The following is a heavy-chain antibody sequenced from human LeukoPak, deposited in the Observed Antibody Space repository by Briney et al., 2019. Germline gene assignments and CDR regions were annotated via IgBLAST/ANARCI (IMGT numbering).Heavy chain of an antibody. CDR1: GGSISSYY. Sequence: SETLSLTCTVSGGSISSYYWSWIRQPPGKGLEWIGYIYYSGSTNYNPSLKSRVTISVDTSKNQFSLKLSSVTAADTAVYYCARQHYYDSSGYYYVLPPFDYWGQGTLVTVSS. D-gene: IGHD3-22*01. V-gene: IGHV4-59*08. CDR2: IYYSGST. J-gene: IGHJ4*02. CDR3: ARQHYYDSSGYYYVLPPFDY.